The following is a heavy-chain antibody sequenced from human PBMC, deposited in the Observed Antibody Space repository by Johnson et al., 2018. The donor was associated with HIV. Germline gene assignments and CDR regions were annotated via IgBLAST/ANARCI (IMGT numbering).Heavy chain of an antibody. Sequence: QVQLVESGGGLVQPGGSLRLSCAASGFTVSSNYMSWVRQAPGKGLEWVAFIRYDGSNKYNADSVKGRFTISRDNSKNTLYLQMNSLRAEDTAVYYCVSPLGGYDYYAAFDIWGQGTMVTVSS. CDR1: GFTVSSNY. J-gene: IGHJ3*02. CDR3: VSPLGGYDYYAAFDI. D-gene: IGHD5-12*01. CDR2: IRYDGSNK. V-gene: IGHV3-30*02.